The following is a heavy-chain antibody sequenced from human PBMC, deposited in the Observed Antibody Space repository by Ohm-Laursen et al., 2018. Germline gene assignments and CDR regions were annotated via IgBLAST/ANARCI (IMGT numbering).Heavy chain of an antibody. CDR3: ARGYYGRGDS. V-gene: IGHV4-4*07. D-gene: IGHD3-10*01. CDR2: MYSSGST. CDR1: GGSTSGFY. Sequence: SETLSLTCIVSGGSTSGFYWSWIRQPAGKGLEWVGRMYSSGSTNYNPSLRSRVTMSFDTSKNQFSLKLSSVTAADTAVYYCARGYYGRGDSWGQGTLVTVSS. J-gene: IGHJ4*02.